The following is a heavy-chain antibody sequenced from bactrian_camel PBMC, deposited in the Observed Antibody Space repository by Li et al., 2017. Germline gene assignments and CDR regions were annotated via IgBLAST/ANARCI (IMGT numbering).Heavy chain of an antibody. CDR2: ITRDGRT. V-gene: IGHV3S55*01. CDR3: TNDIVLRDY. J-gene: IGHJ4*01. CDR1: GSGYTSDTYY. D-gene: IGHD2*01. Sequence: HVQLVESGGESVQSGGSLRLSCAASGSGYTSDTYYMAWSRQPPGEEREGVAAITRDGRTTYVGSVKGRFTISQDNAKNTLYLQLNSLKTEDTAMYYCTNDIVLRDYWGQGTQVTVS.